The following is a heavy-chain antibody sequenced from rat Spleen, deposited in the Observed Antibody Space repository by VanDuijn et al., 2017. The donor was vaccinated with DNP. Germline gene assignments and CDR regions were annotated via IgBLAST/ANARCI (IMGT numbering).Heavy chain of an antibody. D-gene: IGHD1-11*01. CDR1: GLTFSNYW. J-gene: IGHJ2*01. Sequence: EVQLVESGGGLVQPGRSLKLSCVASGLTFSNYWMTWIRQVPGKGLEWVASITTGGDSTYYPDSVKDRFTISRDNAKNTLYLQMNSLRSEDTATYYCTRDRRDYGLDYWGHGVMVTVSS. CDR2: ITTGGDST. V-gene: IGHV5-31*01. CDR3: TRDRRDYGLDY.